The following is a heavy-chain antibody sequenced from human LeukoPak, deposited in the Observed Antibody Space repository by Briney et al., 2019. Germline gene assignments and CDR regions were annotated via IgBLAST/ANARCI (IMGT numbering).Heavy chain of an antibody. V-gene: IGHV1-24*01. J-gene: IGHJ4*02. Sequence: GASVNVSCKVSGYTLTELSMHWVRQAPGKGLECMGGFDPEDGETICAQKFQGRVTMTEDTSTDTAYMELSSLRSEDTAVYYCAVGRDYYDSSGYYSDDYWGQGTLVTVSS. CDR2: FDPEDGET. CDR1: GYTLTELS. D-gene: IGHD3-22*01. CDR3: AVGRDYYDSSGYYSDDY.